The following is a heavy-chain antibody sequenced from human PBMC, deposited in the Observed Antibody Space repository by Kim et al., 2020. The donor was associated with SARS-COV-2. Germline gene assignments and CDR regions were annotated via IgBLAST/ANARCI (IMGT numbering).Heavy chain of an antibody. D-gene: IGHD6-19*01. V-gene: IGHV3-74*01. Sequence: YADSVKGRFTISRDKAKNPLYLQMNRLNVEATAVYYCARRAYSSGWWYFDYWGQGTLVTVSS. J-gene: IGHJ4*02. CDR3: ARRAYSSGWWYFDY.